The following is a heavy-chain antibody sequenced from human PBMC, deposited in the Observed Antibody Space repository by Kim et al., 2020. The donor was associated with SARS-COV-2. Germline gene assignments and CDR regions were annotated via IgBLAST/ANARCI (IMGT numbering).Heavy chain of an antibody. CDR1: GGTFSSYA. J-gene: IGHJ4*02. D-gene: IGHD3-10*02. Sequence: SVKVSCKASGGTFSSYAISWVRQAPGQGLEWMGGIIPIFGTANYAQKFQGRVTITADESTSTAYMELSSLRSEDTAVYYCARGVTMYSYYFDYWGQGTLVTVSS. CDR3: ARGVTMYSYYFDY. V-gene: IGHV1-69*13. CDR2: IIPIFGTA.